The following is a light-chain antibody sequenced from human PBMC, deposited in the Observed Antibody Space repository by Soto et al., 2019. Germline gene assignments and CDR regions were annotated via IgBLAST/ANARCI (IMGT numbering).Light chain of an antibody. CDR1: SSNIGAGYD. CDR2: GNS. CDR3: QSYDSSLSGSVV. Sequence: QSVLTQPPSVSGAPGQRVTISCTGSSSNIGAGYDVHWYQQLPGTAPKLLIYGNSNRPSGVPDRFSGSKSGTSASLAITGLKAEDEADYSRQSYDSSLSGSVVFGGGTKLTVL. V-gene: IGLV1-40*01. J-gene: IGLJ2*01.